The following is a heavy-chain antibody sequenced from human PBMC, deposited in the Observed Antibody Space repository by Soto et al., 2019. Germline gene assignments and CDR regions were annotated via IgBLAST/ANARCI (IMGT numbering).Heavy chain of an antibody. CDR3: ARSYDFWSGYSYYFDY. V-gene: IGHV3-74*01. Sequence: GGSLRLSCAASGFTFTNYRIHWVRQAPGKGLVWVARINSDGTRINYADSVKGRFTISRDNAKNTVFLQMNSLRSEDTAVYYCARSYDFWSGYSYYFDYWGQGTLVTVSS. CDR2: INSDGTRI. D-gene: IGHD3-3*01. CDR1: GFTFTNYR. J-gene: IGHJ4*02.